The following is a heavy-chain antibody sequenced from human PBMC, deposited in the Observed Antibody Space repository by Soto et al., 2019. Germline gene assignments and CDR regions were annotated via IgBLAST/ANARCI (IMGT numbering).Heavy chain of an antibody. CDR3: TKEYIVGTTWGYFES. CDR2: ISFDGSNE. CDR1: GFIFSTYG. J-gene: IGHJ4*02. V-gene: IGHV3-30*18. Sequence: PGGSLRLSCAASGFIFSTYGMHWVRQVPGKGLEWVAHISFDGSNEHYADSVKGRFTVSRDNAKNTLSLQMNTLTAEDTAVYYCTKEYIVGTTWGYFESWGQGTLVTVSS. D-gene: IGHD1-26*01.